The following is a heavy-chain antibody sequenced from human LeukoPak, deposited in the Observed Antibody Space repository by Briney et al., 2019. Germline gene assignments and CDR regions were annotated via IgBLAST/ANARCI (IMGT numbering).Heavy chain of an antibody. Sequence: PSQTLSLTCTVSGGSINSGDNYWSWIRQPPGKGLEWIGYIYYSGSTYYNPSLKSRVTISVDRSKNQFSLKLSSVTAADTAVYYCARSYDSSGSGFDYWGQGTLVTVSS. V-gene: IGHV4-30-2*01. D-gene: IGHD3-22*01. CDR1: GGSINSGDNY. CDR2: IYYSGST. CDR3: ARSYDSSGSGFDY. J-gene: IGHJ4*02.